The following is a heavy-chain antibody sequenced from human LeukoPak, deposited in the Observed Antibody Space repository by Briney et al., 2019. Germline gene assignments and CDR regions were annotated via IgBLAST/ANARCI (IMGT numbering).Heavy chain of an antibody. CDR2: ISYDGSNK. D-gene: IGHD3-3*01. J-gene: IGHJ3*02. CDR3: ASGYDFWSGYYMDAFDI. CDR1: GFTFSSYA. V-gene: IGHV3-30-3*01. Sequence: GRSLRLSCAASGFTFSSYAMHWVRQAPGKGLEWVAVISYDGSNKYYADSVKGRFTISRDNAKNSLYLQMNSLRAEDTAVYYCASGYDFWSGYYMDAFDIWGQGTMVTVSS.